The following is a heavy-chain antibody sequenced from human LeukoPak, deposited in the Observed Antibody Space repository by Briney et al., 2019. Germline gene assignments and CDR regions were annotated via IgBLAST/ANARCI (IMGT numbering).Heavy chain of an antibody. CDR1: GGSISSSSYY. V-gene: IGHV4-39*07. Sequence: PSETLSLTCTVSGGSISSSSYYWGWIRQPPGKGLEWIGSIYYSGSTYYNPSLKSRVTISVDTSKNQFSLKLSSVTAADTAVYYCTCTKYSSSWPSLGGDYPYWGQGTLVTVSS. CDR3: TCTKYSSSWPSLGGDYPY. D-gene: IGHD6-13*01. J-gene: IGHJ4*02. CDR2: IYYSGST.